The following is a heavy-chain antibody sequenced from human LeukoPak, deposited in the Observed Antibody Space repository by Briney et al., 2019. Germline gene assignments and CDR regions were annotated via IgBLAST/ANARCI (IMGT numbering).Heavy chain of an antibody. CDR2: TSTDGSQT. CDR1: GFTFRDYT. V-gene: IGHV3-74*01. J-gene: IGHJ4*02. CDR3: VRSLRSADF. Sequence: GGSLRLSCAASGFTFRDYTMNWVRQPPGKGLMWVSQTSTDGSQTFYADSVKGRFTISRDNAKNTLFLQMDSLRPEDTAVYYCVRSLRSADFWGQGTLVTVSS.